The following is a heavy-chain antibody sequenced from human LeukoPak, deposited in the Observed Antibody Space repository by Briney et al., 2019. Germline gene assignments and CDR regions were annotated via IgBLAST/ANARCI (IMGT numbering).Heavy chain of an antibody. CDR1: AYSFTSYW. D-gene: IGHD3-16*01. Sequence: GESLKISCKGSAYSFTSYWIGWVRQMPGKGLEWMGIIYPGNSDTRYSPSFQGQVTISADKSISTAYLQWSSLKASDTAMYFCASHGIGGNYDRHFDSWGQGTLVTVSS. CDR3: ASHGIGGNYDRHFDS. CDR2: IYPGNSDT. V-gene: IGHV5-51*01. J-gene: IGHJ4*02.